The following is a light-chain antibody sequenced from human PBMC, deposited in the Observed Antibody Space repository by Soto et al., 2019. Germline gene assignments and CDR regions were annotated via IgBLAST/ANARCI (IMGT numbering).Light chain of an antibody. J-gene: IGKJ1*01. CDR2: GAS. Sequence: EIVMTQSPATLSVSPGERATLSCRASQSVTSNFAWYQQKPGQAPRLLIYGASTRATGIPARFSGSGSGTEFTLTISSLQSEDFAVYYCQQYNNWPRTFGQGTQVEIK. CDR1: QSVTSN. V-gene: IGKV3-15*01. CDR3: QQYNNWPRT.